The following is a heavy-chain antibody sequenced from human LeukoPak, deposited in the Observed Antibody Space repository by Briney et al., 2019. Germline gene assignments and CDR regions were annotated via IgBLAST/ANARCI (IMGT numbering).Heavy chain of an antibody. CDR2: ISGSGGST. J-gene: IGHJ6*02. D-gene: IGHD4-17*01. Sequence: PGGSLRLSCAASGFTFSSYAMSWVRQPPGKGLEWVSPISGSGGSTYYADSVKGRFTISRDNSKNTLYLQMNSLRAEDTAVYYCAKDLDGDYGHYYYGMDVWGQGTTVTVSS. CDR1: GFTFSSYA. CDR3: AKDLDGDYGHYYYGMDV. V-gene: IGHV3-23*01.